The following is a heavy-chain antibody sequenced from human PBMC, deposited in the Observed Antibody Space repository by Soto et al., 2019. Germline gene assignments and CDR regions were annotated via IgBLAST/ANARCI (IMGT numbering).Heavy chain of an antibody. Sequence: QVQLQQWGAGLLKPSETLSLTCAVYGGSFSGYYWTWFRQPPGKGLEWIGEISPSGTTKYIPSLKSRVTISADTSMNQFSLKVTPVTAADTAVYYCVTSLWFGTQPEIWGQGALVTVFS. D-gene: IGHD3-10*01. J-gene: IGHJ4*02. CDR1: GGSFSGYY. V-gene: IGHV4-34*01. CDR2: ISPSGTT. CDR3: VTSLWFGTQPEI.